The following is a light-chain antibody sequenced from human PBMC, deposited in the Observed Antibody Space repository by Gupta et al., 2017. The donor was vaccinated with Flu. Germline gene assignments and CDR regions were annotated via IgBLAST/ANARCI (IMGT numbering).Light chain of an antibody. CDR2: AKN. J-gene: IGLJ2*01. V-gene: IGLV3-19*01. CDR1: SLRNFY. CDR3: NSRDSTDNHQAV. Sequence: SSELTQAPAVSVALGQPVRITCQGDSLRNFYARWYQQKPGQAPVLVIYAKNIRPSGIPDRFAGSSSGNTASLTITGAQAEDEADYYCNSRDSTDNHQAVFGGGTKLTVL.